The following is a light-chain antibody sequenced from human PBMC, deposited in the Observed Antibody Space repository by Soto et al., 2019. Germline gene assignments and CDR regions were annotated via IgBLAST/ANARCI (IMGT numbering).Light chain of an antibody. CDR3: QQSYSTPQT. J-gene: IGKJ1*01. Sequence: DIQMTQSPSSLSASVGDRVTITCRASQSISSYLNWYQQKPGKAPKLLIYDASSLQSGVPSRFSGSGSGTDFTLTISSLQPEDFATYSCQQSYSTPQTFGQGTKVEIK. CDR2: DAS. V-gene: IGKV1-39*01. CDR1: QSISSY.